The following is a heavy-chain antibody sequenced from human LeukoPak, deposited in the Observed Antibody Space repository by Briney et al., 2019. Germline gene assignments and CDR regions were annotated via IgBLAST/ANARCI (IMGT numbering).Heavy chain of an antibody. J-gene: IGHJ3*02. V-gene: IGHV3-21*01. CDR1: GFTFSSYS. D-gene: IGHD3-3*01. CDR3: AREGSYYDFWSGYSYPSAFDI. Sequence: GGSLRLSCAASGFTFSSYSMNWVRQAPGKGLEWDSSISSSSSYIYYADSVKGRFTISRDNAKNSLYLQMNSLRAEDTAVYYCAREGSYYDFWSGYSYPSAFDIWGQGTMVTVSS. CDR2: ISSSSSYI.